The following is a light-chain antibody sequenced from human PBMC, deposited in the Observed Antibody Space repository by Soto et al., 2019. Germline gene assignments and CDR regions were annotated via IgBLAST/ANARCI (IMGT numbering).Light chain of an antibody. CDR1: QSVLYSSNNKNY. Sequence: DIVMTQSPDSLAVSLGERATINCKSSQSVLYSSNNKNYLAWYQQKPGQPPKLLICWASTRESGVPDRFSGSGSGTDFTLTISSLQTEDVAVYYCQQYSSPPRTFGQGTKVEIK. CDR3: QQYSSPPRT. J-gene: IGKJ1*01. CDR2: WAS. V-gene: IGKV4-1*01.